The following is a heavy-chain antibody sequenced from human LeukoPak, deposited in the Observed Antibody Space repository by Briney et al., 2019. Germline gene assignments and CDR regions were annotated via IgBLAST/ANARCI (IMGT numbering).Heavy chain of an antibody. V-gene: IGHV1-8*01. Sequence: ASVKVSCKTSGYTFTRFDINWVRQATGQGLEWMGWTNPDNGNTDYAQKFQGRVTMTRNTSIDTVYLELSNLRSEDTAVYYCARGEFMYGHEIDHWGQGTLVTVSS. CDR3: ARGEFMYGHEIDH. CDR2: TNPDNGNT. D-gene: IGHD2-8*01. CDR1: GYTFTRFD. J-gene: IGHJ4*02.